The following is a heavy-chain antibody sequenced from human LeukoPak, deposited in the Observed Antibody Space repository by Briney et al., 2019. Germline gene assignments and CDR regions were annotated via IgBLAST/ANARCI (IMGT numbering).Heavy chain of an antibody. CDR3: ARLVGYYGSGSYLGYFDY. CDR1: GGSFSGYY. V-gene: IGHV4-34*01. Sequence: SETLSLTCAVYGGSFSGYYWSWIRQPPGKGLEWIGEINHSGSTNYNPSLKSRVTISVDTSKNQFSLKLGSVTAADTAVYYCARLVGYYGSGSYLGYFDYWGQGTLVTVSS. D-gene: IGHD3-10*01. CDR2: INHSGST. J-gene: IGHJ4*02.